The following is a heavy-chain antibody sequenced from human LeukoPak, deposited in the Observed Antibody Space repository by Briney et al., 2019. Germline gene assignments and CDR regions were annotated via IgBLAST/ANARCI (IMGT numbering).Heavy chain of an antibody. V-gene: IGHV1-2*02. CDR2: INPNSGGT. D-gene: IGHD6-13*01. CDR3: AREAAAGRDPPDY. CDR1: GYTFTGYY. J-gene: IGHJ4*02. Sequence: ASVKVSCKASGYTFTGYYMHWVRQAPGRGLEWMGWINPNSGGTDYAQKFQGRVTMTRDTSISTAYMELSRLRSDDTAVYYCAREAAAGRDPPDYWGQGTLVTVSS.